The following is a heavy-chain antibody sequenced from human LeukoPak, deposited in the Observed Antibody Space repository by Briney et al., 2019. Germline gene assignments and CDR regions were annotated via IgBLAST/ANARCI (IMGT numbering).Heavy chain of an antibody. V-gene: IGHV4-4*07. D-gene: IGHD3-9*01. Sequence: SETLSLTCTVSGASISSHYWSWIRQPAGKGLEWIGRMFTRGSTNYNPSLKSRVTMSVDTPKNQFSLELSAVAAADTAVYYCARLKEDWSSYYYYYLDVWGKGTTVTISS. CDR3: ARLKEDWSSYYYYYLDV. CDR2: MFTRGST. J-gene: IGHJ6*03. CDR1: GASISSHY.